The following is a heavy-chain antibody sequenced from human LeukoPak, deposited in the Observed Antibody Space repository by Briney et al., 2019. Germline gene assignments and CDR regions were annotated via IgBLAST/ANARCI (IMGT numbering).Heavy chain of an antibody. CDR1: GGSISSYY. CDR3: ARAVADYYFDY. D-gene: IGHD6-19*01. Sequence: KPSETLSLTCTVSGGSISSYYWSWIRQPPGKGLEWIGYIYYSVSTNYNPSLKSRVTISVDTSKNQFSLKLSSVTAADTAVYYCARAVADYYFDYWGQGTLVTVSS. V-gene: IGHV4-59*01. CDR2: IYYSVST. J-gene: IGHJ4*02.